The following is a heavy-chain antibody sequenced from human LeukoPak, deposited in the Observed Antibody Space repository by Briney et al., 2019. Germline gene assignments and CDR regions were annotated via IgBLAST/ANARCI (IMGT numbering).Heavy chain of an antibody. V-gene: IGHV3-48*03. J-gene: IGHJ4*02. D-gene: IGHD1-14*01. CDR3: AGTFYSTGG. Sequence: GGSLRLSCAASGFTFSSYEMNWVRQAPGKGLEWVSYISSSGSTIYYADSVKGRFTISRDNAKNSLYLQMDSLRAEDTAVYYCAGTFYSTGGWGQGTLVTVSS. CDR2: ISSSGSTI. CDR1: GFTFSSYE.